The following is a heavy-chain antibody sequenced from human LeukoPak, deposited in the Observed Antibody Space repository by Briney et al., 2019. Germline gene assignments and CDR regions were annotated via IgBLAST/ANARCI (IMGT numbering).Heavy chain of an antibody. CDR1: GYTFTAQY. Sequence: GASVKVSCKASGYTFTAQYMHWVRQAPGQGLEWMAWIDPNSGGTSYAQKFQDRVTMTRDTSISTAYMDLSRLTSDDTAVYYCARTISGYPPLDLWGQGTMVTVSS. J-gene: IGHJ3*01. CDR3: ARTISGYPPLDL. D-gene: IGHD5-12*01. CDR2: IDPNSGGT. V-gene: IGHV1-2*02.